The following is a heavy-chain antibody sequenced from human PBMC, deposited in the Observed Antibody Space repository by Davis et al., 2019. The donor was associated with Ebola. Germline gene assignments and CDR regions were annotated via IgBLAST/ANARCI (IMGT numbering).Heavy chain of an antibody. CDR1: GGSISSYY. CDR2: IYYSGST. J-gene: IGHJ4*02. CDR3: TREVPIVGATGYFDY. D-gene: IGHD1-26*01. V-gene: IGHV4-59*01. Sequence: SETLSLTCTVSGGSISSYYWSWIRQPPGKGLEWIGYIYYSGSTNYNPSLKSRVTISVDTSKNPFSLKLSSVTAADTAVYYCTREVPIVGATGYFDYWGQGTLVTVSS.